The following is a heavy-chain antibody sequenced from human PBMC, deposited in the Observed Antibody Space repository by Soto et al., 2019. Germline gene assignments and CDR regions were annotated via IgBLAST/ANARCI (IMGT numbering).Heavy chain of an antibody. CDR1: GFTFSDYY. Sequence: VGSLRLSCAASGFTFSDYYMSWIRQAPGKGLEWVSYITSSGSTIYYADSVKGRFTISRDNAKNSLYLQMNSLRAEDTAVYYCARENEQWVAADNWGQGTLVTVSS. D-gene: IGHD6-19*01. J-gene: IGHJ4*02. CDR2: ITSSGSTI. V-gene: IGHV3-11*01. CDR3: ARENEQWVAADN.